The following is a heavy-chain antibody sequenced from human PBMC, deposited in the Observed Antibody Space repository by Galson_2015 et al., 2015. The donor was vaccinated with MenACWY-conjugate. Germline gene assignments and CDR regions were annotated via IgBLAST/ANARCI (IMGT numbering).Heavy chain of an antibody. CDR2: INPNSGGG. J-gene: IGHJ4*02. CDR1: GNTFTVYY. D-gene: IGHD6-13*01. CDR3: TRGPLRAAGDSFDS. V-gene: IGHV1-2*06. Sequence: SVKVSCKASGNTFTVYYFHWVRQAPGQGLEWMGRINPNSGGGNSAQRFQGRVTLTRDTSVSTIYMELNRLTPDDTAVYYCTRGPLRAAGDSFDSWGQGTLVTVSS.